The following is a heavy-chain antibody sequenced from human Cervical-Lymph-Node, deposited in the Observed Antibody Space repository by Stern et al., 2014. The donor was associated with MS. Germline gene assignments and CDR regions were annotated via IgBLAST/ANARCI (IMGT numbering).Heavy chain of an antibody. CDR2: VIPTLGTV. J-gene: IGHJ5*02. Sequence: QLVQSGAEVKKPGSSVNVSCKASGGTFSSYAISWVRQGPGQGLEWMAGVIPTLGTVNYAPKFQGRVTFIADKLSDTAYMELNSLRSDDTAVYYCVERDAWFDPWGPGTLVIVSS. CDR3: VERDAWFDP. CDR1: GGTFSSYA. D-gene: IGHD1-1*01. V-gene: IGHV1-69*06.